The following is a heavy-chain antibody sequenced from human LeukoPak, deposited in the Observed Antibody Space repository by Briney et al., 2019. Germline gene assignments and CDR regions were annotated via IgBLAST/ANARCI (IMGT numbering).Heavy chain of an antibody. Sequence: GRSLKLSCAASGFIFNGYGMHWVRRAPGKGLDWVAAISNDGKLEHYKDSVRGRFTITRDNSENTVHLQMNSLRTEDTAVYYCVKEYFRGFDQWGQGTLVIVSS. CDR1: GFIFNGYG. CDR3: VKEYFRGFDQ. CDR2: ISNDGKLE. V-gene: IGHV3-30*18. J-gene: IGHJ4*02. D-gene: IGHD2/OR15-2a*01.